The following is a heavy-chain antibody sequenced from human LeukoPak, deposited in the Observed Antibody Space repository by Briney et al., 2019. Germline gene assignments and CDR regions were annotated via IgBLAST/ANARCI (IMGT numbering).Heavy chain of an antibody. Sequence: SVKVSCKASGGTFSSYAISWVRQAPGQGLGWMGRIIPILGIANYAQKFQGRVTITADKSTSTAYMELSSLRSEDTAVYYCARDLRSAAGIAAAGIDYWGQGTLVTVSS. CDR2: IIPILGIA. CDR3: ARDLRSAAGIAAAGIDY. CDR1: GGTFSSYA. D-gene: IGHD6-13*01. J-gene: IGHJ4*02. V-gene: IGHV1-69*04.